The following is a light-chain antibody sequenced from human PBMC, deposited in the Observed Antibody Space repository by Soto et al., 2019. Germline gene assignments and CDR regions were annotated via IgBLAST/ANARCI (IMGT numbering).Light chain of an antibody. CDR2: GAS. J-gene: IGKJ1*01. Sequence: EIVLTQSPATLSLSPGERATLPCRASQSVSSSYLAWYQQKPGQAPRLLIYGASSRATGIPARFRGSGSGTEFTLTISSLQSEDFAVYYCQQYNNWPRTFGQGTKVDIK. CDR1: QSVSSSY. CDR3: QQYNNWPRT. V-gene: IGKV3-15*01.